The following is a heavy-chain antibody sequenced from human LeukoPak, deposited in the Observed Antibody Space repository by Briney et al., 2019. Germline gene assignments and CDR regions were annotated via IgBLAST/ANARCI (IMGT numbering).Heavy chain of an antibody. V-gene: IGHV3-7*04. CDR3: ARGTGTTPFDY. CDR2: IKQDGSEK. Sequence: GGSLRLSCAASGFTFSSYWMSWVRQAPGKGLEWAANIKQDGSEKYYVDSVKGRFTISRDNAKDSLYLQMNSLRAEDTAVYYCARGTGTTPFDYWGQGTLVIVSS. D-gene: IGHD1-7*01. J-gene: IGHJ4*02. CDR1: GFTFSSYW.